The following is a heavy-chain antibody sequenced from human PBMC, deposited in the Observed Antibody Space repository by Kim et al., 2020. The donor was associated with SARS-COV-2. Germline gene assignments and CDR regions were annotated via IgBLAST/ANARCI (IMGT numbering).Heavy chain of an antibody. J-gene: IGHJ5*02. Sequence: HADSVKGRFTVSRDNAKKALYLHMNSLRFEDTAVYYCARDPRYSPNWLLDPWGQGTLVTVSS. V-gene: IGHV3-11*01. D-gene: IGHD1-1*01. CDR3: ARDPRYSPNWLLDP.